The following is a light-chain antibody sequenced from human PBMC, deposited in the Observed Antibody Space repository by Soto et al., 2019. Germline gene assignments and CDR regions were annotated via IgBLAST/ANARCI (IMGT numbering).Light chain of an antibody. J-gene: IGLJ1*01. V-gene: IGLV2-14*01. CDR2: EVI. CDR1: TSDVGGYNY. Sequence: QSVLTQPASVSGSSGQSITISCTGTTSDVGGYNYVSWYQQYPGKAPKLIISEVINRPSGVSDRFSGSKSGYTASLTISGLQPEDEADYYCSSYTTRDNLVFGAGTKVTVL. CDR3: SSYTTRDNLV.